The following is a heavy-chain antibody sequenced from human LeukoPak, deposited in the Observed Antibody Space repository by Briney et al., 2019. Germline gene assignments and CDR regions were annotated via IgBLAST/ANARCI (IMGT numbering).Heavy chain of an antibody. V-gene: IGHV1-46*01. CDR3: ARDHEVGDAFDY. CDR1: GYTFTSYY. CDR2: INPSGGST. J-gene: IGHJ4*02. D-gene: IGHD3-16*01. Sequence: APVKVSCKASGYTFTSYYMHWVRQAPGQGLEWMGIINPSGGSTSYAQKFQGRVTMTRDTSTSTVYMELSSLRSEDTAVYYCARDHEVGDAFDYWGQGTLVTVSS.